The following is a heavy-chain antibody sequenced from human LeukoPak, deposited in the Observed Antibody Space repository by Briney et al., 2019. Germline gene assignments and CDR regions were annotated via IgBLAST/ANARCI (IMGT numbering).Heavy chain of an antibody. V-gene: IGHV3-11*04. CDR3: ARTTYYYDSSGYYGREGAFDI. J-gene: IGHJ3*02. Sequence: PGGSLRLSCAASGFTVSSNYMSWVRQAPGKGLEWVSYISSSGSTIYYADSVKGRFTISRDNAKNSLYLQMNSLRAEDTAVYYCARTTYYYDSSGYYGREGAFDIWGQGTMVTVSS. CDR1: GFTVSSNY. CDR2: ISSSGSTI. D-gene: IGHD3-22*01.